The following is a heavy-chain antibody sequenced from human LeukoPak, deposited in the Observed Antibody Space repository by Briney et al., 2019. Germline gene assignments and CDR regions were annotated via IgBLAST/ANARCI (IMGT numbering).Heavy chain of an antibody. D-gene: IGHD5-18*01. V-gene: IGHV4-59*12. J-gene: IGHJ4*02. CDR3: ARGTKYSYGPSPIRGFDY. Sequence: PSETLSLTCSVSGGSINTYYWSWIRQPPGKGLEWIGYIYYSGGTNYNPSLKSRVTILVDTSKNQFSLKLSSVTAADTAVYYCARGTKYSYGPSPIRGFDYWGQGTLVTVSS. CDR1: GGSINTYY. CDR2: IYYSGGT.